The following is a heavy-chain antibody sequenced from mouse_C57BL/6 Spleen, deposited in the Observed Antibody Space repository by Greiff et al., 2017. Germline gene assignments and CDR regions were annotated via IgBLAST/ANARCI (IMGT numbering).Heavy chain of an antibody. CDR3: TGDYSNHVYAMDY. CDR2: IDPETGGT. D-gene: IGHD2-5*01. J-gene: IGHJ4*01. V-gene: IGHV1-15*01. Sequence: QVQLQQSGAELVRPGASVTLSCKASGYTFTDYEMHWVKQTPVHGLEWIGAIDPETGGTAYNQKFKGKAILTADKSSSTAYMELRSLTSEDSAVYYCTGDYSNHVYAMDYWGQGTSVTVSS. CDR1: GYTFTDYE.